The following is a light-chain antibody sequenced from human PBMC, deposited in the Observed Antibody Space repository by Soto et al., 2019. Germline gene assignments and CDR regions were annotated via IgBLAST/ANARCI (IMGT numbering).Light chain of an antibody. V-gene: IGKV1-39*01. CDR2: ADS. Sequence: DIQLTQSPSSLSASVGDRVTITCRASQTVTNYLHWYQQKPGKAPKLLIYADSNLQSGVPSRFGASGSGTDFTLTISGLQPKDFATYYCQQSYTTRPLTFGGGTKVESK. CDR1: QTVTNY. J-gene: IGKJ4*01. CDR3: QQSYTTRPLT.